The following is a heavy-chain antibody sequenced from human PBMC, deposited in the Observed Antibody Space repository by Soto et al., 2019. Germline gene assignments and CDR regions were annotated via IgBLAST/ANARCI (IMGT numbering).Heavy chain of an antibody. Sequence: GGSLRLSCAAPRFIFISYGMHWVRQAPGKGLEWLAVTSYDGNNKYYGDSVKGRFTISRDESKNTLYLQMNSLRPEDTAVYYCASNVDTTMVTCALGNWGQGNLVNVS. D-gene: IGHD5-18*01. CDR1: RFIFISYG. V-gene: IGHV3-30*03. CDR2: TSYDGNNK. J-gene: IGHJ4*02. CDR3: ASNVDTTMVTCALGN.